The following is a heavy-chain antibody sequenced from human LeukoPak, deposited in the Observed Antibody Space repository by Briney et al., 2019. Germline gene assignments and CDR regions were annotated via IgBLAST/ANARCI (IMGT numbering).Heavy chain of an antibody. D-gene: IGHD4-11*01. CDR3: AKIPSDYNYFDY. J-gene: IGHJ4*02. CDR2: ISGSGGTT. CDR1: GFTFSSYA. V-gene: IGHV3-23*01. Sequence: GGSLRLSCAASGFTFSSYAMSWVRQAPGEGLERVLGISGSGGTTYYADSVKGRFAISRDNSKNTLYLQMNSLRAEDTAVYYCAKIPSDYNYFDYWGQGTLVTVSS.